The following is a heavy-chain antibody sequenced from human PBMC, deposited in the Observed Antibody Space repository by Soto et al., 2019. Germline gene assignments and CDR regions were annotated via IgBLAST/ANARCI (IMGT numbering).Heavy chain of an antibody. CDR1: GGTFSSYA. J-gene: IGHJ4*02. D-gene: IGHD3-22*01. Sequence: QVQLVQSGAEVKKPGSSVKVSCKASGGTFSSYAISWVRQAPGQGLEWMGGIIPIFGTANYAQKFQGRGTITADESTSTAYLELTSLISEDSAVYYCARDSSGYFFPPYYFDYWGQGTLVTVSS. CDR2: IIPIFGTA. CDR3: ARDSSGYFFPPYYFDY. V-gene: IGHV1-69*01.